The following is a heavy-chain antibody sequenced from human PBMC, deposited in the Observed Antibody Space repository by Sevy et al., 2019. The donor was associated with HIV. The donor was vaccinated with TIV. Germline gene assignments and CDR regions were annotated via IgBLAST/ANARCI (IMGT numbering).Heavy chain of an antibody. D-gene: IGHD6-19*01. CDR2: IFSSGST. CDR3: VSLFLSYRSGWSYFDY. CDR1: GFTVNDKY. V-gene: IGHV3-66*02. J-gene: IGHJ4*02. Sequence: GESLKISCAISGFTVNDKYIIWVRQAPGKGLKWVSVIFSSGSTYYADSAKGRFTISRDNSKNTVYLQMNSLRAEDTAVYYCVSLFLSYRSGWSYFDYWGQGTLVTVSS.